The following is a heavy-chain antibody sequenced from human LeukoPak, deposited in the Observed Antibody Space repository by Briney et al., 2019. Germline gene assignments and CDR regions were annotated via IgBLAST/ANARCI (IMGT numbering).Heavy chain of an antibody. J-gene: IGHJ5*02. CDR1: GFTFDDYA. D-gene: IGHD3-10*01. V-gene: IGHV3-9*01. CDR2: ISWNSGSI. CDR3: AKGPRGYYYGSGSYLDP. Sequence: TGGSLRLSCAASGFTFDDYAMHWVRQAPGKGLEWVSGISWNSGSIGYADSVKGRFTISRDNAKNSLYLQMNSLRAEDTALYYCAKGPRGYYYGSGSYLDPWGQGTLVTVSS.